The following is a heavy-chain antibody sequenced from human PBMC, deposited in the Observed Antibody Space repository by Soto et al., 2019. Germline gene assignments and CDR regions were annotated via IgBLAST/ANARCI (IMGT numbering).Heavy chain of an antibody. V-gene: IGHV3-21*01. CDR1: GFTFSSYS. J-gene: IGHJ4*02. Sequence: GASVKVSCAASGFTFSSYSMNWVRQAPGKGLEWVSSISSSSSYIYYADSVKGRFTISRDNAKNSLYLQMNSLRAEDTAVYYCARDLWIDYSNPFDYWGQGTLVTVSS. CDR2: ISSSSSYI. CDR3: ARDLWIDYSNPFDY. D-gene: IGHD4-4*01.